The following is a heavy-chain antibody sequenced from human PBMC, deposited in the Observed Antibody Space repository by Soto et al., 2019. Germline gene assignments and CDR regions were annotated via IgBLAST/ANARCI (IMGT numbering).Heavy chain of an antibody. Sequence: QVQLVESGGGAVQPGRSLRLSCAASGFTFSSYGMHWVRQAPGKGLEWVAVIWYDGSNKYYADSVKGRFTISRDNSKNTLYLQMNSLRAEDTAVYYCARAYTTYYYDSSDAFDIWGQGTMVTVSS. CDR3: ARAYTTYYYDSSDAFDI. D-gene: IGHD3-22*01. V-gene: IGHV3-33*01. CDR1: GFTFSSYG. CDR2: IWYDGSNK. J-gene: IGHJ3*02.